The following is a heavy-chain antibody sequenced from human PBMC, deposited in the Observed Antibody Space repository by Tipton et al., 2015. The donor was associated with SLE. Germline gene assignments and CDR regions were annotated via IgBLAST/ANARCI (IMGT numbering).Heavy chain of an antibody. Sequence: GSLRLSCAASGFTFSTYEMNWVRQAPGKGLEWVSYISSSGSTIFNADSAKGRLTISRDNAKNSLYLQMNSLRGEDTAVYYCARDGLRTGEFDYWGQGTLVTVSS. D-gene: IGHD7-27*01. J-gene: IGHJ4*02. CDR2: ISSSGSTI. CDR1: GFTFSTYE. CDR3: ARDGLRTGEFDY. V-gene: IGHV3-48*03.